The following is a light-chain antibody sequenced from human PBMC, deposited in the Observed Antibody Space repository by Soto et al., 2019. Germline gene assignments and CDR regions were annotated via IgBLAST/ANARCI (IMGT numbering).Light chain of an antibody. CDR2: GNN. CDR1: SSNIGAGYD. J-gene: IGLJ3*02. Sequence: QAVVTQPPSVSGAPGQRVTISCTGSSSNIGAGYDVHWYQQIPGTAPKLLIYGNNNRPSGVPDRFSGSKSGTSASLAISGLQAEDEAHYYCQSYDSSLSGSVFGGGTKLTVL. V-gene: IGLV1-40*01. CDR3: QSYDSSLSGSV.